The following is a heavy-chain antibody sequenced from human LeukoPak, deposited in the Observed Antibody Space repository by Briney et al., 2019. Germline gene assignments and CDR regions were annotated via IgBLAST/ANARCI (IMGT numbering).Heavy chain of an antibody. D-gene: IGHD5-12*01. CDR2: MNPNSGNT. J-gene: IGHJ4*02. Sequence: ASVKVSCKASGYSFTNHDISWVRQATGQGLEWMGWMNPNSGNTGYAEEFQGRVTMTRDNSITTAYMELSSLRSEDTAVYYCARNSGLADCWGQGTLVTVSS. CDR1: GYSFTNHD. CDR3: ARNSGLADC. V-gene: IGHV1-8*01.